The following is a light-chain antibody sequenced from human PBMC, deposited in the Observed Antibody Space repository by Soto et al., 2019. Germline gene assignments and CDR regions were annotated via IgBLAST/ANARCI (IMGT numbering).Light chain of an antibody. J-gene: IGLJ3*02. CDR1: TGAFTSGYY. V-gene: IGLV7-43*01. CDR3: LLYYGDTHLWV. CDR2: STS. Sequence: QAVVPQEPSLPVSPGGPVTLTCASSTGAFTSGYYANWLQQKPGQAPRSLIYSTSNKPSWTPARFSGSLLGGKAALTLSGVQPDDEAEYYCLLYYGDTHLWVFGGGTKLTVL.